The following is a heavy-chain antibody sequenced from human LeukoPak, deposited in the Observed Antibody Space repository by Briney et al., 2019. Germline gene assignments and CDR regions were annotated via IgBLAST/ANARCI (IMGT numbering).Heavy chain of an antibody. J-gene: IGHJ4*02. CDR2: IYYSGST. Sequence: KPSETLSLTCTGSGGSISSSSYYWGWIRQPPGKGLEWIGSIYYSGSTYYNPSLKSRATISVDTSKNPFSLKLSSVTAADTAVYYCAREGATTFDYWGQGTLVTVSS. CDR1: GGSISSSSYY. D-gene: IGHD1-26*01. V-gene: IGHV4-39*07. CDR3: AREGATTFDY.